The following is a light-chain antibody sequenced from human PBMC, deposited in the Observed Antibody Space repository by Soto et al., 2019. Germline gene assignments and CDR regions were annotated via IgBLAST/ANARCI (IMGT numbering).Light chain of an antibody. CDR1: QSISRY. CDR2: VAS. J-gene: IGKJ4*01. CDR3: QQSYSGLT. Sequence: DIQVTQSPSSLSASVGDRVTITCRASQSISRYLNWYQQKPGKAPNLLIYVASSLQSEVPSRFSGSGSGTDFTLTITSLQPEDFATYYCQQSYSGLTFGGGTKVDIK. V-gene: IGKV1-39*01.